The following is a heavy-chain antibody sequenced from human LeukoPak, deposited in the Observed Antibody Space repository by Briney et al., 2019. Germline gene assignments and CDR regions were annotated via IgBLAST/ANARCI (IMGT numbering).Heavy chain of an antibody. J-gene: IGHJ5*02. D-gene: IGHD6-13*01. CDR3: ARTHSSRYNWFDP. CDR2: IYTTGST. CDR1: GGSISSYY. V-gene: IGHV4-59*10. Sequence: PSETLSLTCAVYGGSISSYYWSWIRQPAGKGLEWIGRIYTTGSTNYNPSLKSRVTMSVDTSKNQFSLTLSSVTAADTAVYYCARTHSSRYNWFDPWGQGTLVTVSS.